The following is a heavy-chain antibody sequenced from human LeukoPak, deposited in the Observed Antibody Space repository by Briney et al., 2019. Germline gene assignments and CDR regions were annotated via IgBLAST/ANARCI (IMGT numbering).Heavy chain of an antibody. V-gene: IGHV1-46*01. J-gene: IGHJ4*02. Sequence: GASVKVSCKASGYTFTGYHMHWVRQAPGQGLEWMGWINPSGGSTSYAQKFQGRVTMTRDMSTSTVYMELSSLRSEDTAVYYCARDLSYGDYQGLDYWGQGTLVTVSS. CDR1: GYTFTGYH. CDR2: INPSGGST. D-gene: IGHD4-17*01. CDR3: ARDLSYGDYQGLDY.